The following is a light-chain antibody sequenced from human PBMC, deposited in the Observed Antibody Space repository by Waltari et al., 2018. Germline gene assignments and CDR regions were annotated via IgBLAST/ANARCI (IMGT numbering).Light chain of an antibody. Sequence: QSVLTQPPSVSAAPGQKFTISCSGSSSNVETNYVSWYQHLPGTAPKLLIYENNKRPSGIPDRFSGSRSGTSATLGITGLQTGDEADYYCGTWDSSLVYVFGTGTKVTVL. CDR3: GTWDSSLVYV. CDR2: ENN. J-gene: IGLJ1*01. V-gene: IGLV1-51*02. CDR1: SSNVETNY.